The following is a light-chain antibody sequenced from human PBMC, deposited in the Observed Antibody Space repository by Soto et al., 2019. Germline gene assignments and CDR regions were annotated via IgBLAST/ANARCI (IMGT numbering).Light chain of an antibody. CDR1: QDINKN. CDR3: QQYESLPLT. Sequence: DIQMTQPPSSLSASVGDRVTITCQTSQDINKNLIWYQQKPGKAPKLLIYDASDSETGVPSRFSGSGSGTGFTFTISSLQPEDFATYYCQQYESLPLTFGQGTRLEIK. CDR2: DAS. V-gene: IGKV1-33*01. J-gene: IGKJ5*01.